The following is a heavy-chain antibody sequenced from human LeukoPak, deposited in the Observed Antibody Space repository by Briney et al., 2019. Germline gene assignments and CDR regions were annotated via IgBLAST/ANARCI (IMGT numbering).Heavy chain of an antibody. CDR2: FDPEDGET. CDR1: GYTVTSYG. D-gene: IGHD3-10*01. Sequence: ASVKVSCKASGYTVTSYGISWVRQAPGQGLEWMGGFDPEDGETIYAQKFQGRVTMTEDTSTDTAYMELSSLRSEDTAVYYCARVGRFGELHWFDPWGQGTLVTVSS. V-gene: IGHV1-24*01. J-gene: IGHJ5*02. CDR3: ARVGRFGELHWFDP.